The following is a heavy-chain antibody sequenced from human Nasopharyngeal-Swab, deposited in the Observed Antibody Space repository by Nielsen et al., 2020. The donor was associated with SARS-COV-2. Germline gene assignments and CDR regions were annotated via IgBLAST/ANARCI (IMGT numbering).Heavy chain of an antibody. CDR3: AKYYGDYPYYYHHMDV. J-gene: IGHJ6*03. CDR2: ISGSCGST. Sequence: GGSLRLSCAASGFTFSSYAMSWVRQAPGKGLEWVSAISGSCGSTYYADSVKGRFTISRDNSKNTLYLQMNSLRAEDTAVYYCAKYYGDYPYYYHHMDVWGKGTTVTVSS. CDR1: GFTFSSYA. D-gene: IGHD4-17*01. V-gene: IGHV3-23*01.